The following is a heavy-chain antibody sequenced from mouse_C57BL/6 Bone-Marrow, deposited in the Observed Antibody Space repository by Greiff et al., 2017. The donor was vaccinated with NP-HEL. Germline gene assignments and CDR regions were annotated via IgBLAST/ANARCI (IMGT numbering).Heavy chain of an antibody. CDR2: ISSGSSTI. Sequence: EVHLVESGGGLVKPGGSLKLSCAASGFTFSDYGMHWVRQAPEKGLEWVAYISSGSSTIYYADTVKGRFTMSGDNAKNTLFLQMTSLRSEDTAMYYCARDSGWYFDVWGTGTTVTVSS. CDR3: ARDSGWYFDV. J-gene: IGHJ1*03. CDR1: GFTFSDYG. V-gene: IGHV5-17*01.